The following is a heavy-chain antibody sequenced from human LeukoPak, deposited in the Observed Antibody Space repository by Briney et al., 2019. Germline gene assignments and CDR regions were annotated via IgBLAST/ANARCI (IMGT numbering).Heavy chain of an antibody. D-gene: IGHD3-22*01. V-gene: IGHV4-30-4*01. Sequence: SETLSLTCTVSGGSISSGDYYWSWIRQPPGKGLEWIGYIYYSGSTYYNPSLKSRVTISVDTSKNQFSLKLTSETAADTAVYYCASSDGPYDSSGYGYWGQGTLVTVSS. CDR1: GGSISSGDYY. CDR2: IYYSGST. J-gene: IGHJ4*02. CDR3: ASSDGPYDSSGYGY.